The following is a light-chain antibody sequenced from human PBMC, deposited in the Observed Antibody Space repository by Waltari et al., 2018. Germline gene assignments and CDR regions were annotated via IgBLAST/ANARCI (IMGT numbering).Light chain of an antibody. V-gene: IGLV2-23*01. CDR2: EGS. CDR1: RSDVGGYNL. Sequence: QSALTQPASVSGSPGQSITISCTGTRSDVGGYNLVSWYHQHPGKAPKLMIYEGSKRPSGVSNRFSGSKSGNTASLTISGLQAEDEADYYCCSYAGSSTLVFGGGTKLTVL. J-gene: IGLJ2*01. CDR3: CSYAGSSTLV.